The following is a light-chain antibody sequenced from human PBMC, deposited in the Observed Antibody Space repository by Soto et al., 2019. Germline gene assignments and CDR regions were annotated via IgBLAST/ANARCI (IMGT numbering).Light chain of an antibody. V-gene: IGLV2-8*01. Sequence: QSALTQPPPASGAPGQSVTISCTGTSSDVGGYNYVSWFQQHPGRAPKLMIYEVSKRASGVPDRFSGSKSGNTASLTVSGLQAEDEADYFCTSYAATYIVLVGGGTKLTVL. CDR1: SSDVGGYNY. J-gene: IGLJ2*01. CDR2: EVS. CDR3: TSYAATYIVL.